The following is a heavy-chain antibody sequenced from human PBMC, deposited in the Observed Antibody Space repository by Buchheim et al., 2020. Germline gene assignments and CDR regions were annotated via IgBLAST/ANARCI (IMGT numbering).Heavy chain of an antibody. V-gene: IGHV1-18*04. CDR1: GYRFSNDG. Sequence: QGQLVQSGGEVKKPGASVKVSCKASGYRFSNDGVNWVRQAPGQGLEWMGWISAYNGNTNYAQKFQGRVTMTIDTSTSTAYLELRSLRADDTAVYYCARDGTCAMKTVNKIYYYYGMDVWGQGTT. D-gene: IGHD4-17*01. CDR2: ISAYNGNT. CDR3: ARDGTCAMKTVNKIYYYYGMDV. J-gene: IGHJ6*01.